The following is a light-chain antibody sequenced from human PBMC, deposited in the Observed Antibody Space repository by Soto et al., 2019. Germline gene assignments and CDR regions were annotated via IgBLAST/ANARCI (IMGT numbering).Light chain of an antibody. CDR2: DVS. CDR1: SSDVGGYNY. V-gene: IGLV2-14*03. J-gene: IGLJ1*01. CDR3: SSYTTSNTRQIV. Sequence: QSALTQPASVSGSPGQSITISCTGTSSDVGGYNYVSWYQHHPGKAPKLLIYDVSNRPSGISNRFSGSKSDNTASLTISGLQPEEEDDYYCSSYTTSNTRQIVFGTGTKLTVL.